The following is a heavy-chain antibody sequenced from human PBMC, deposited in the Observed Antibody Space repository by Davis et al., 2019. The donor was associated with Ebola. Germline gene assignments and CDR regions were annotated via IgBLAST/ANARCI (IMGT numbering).Heavy chain of an antibody. CDR1: GFTFSSYD. D-gene: IGHD6-13*01. J-gene: IGHJ2*01. CDR2: IGTAGDP. CDR3: ARGIAAAGYLYWYFDL. V-gene: IGHV3-13*05. Sequence: GESLKISCAASGFTFSSYDMHWVRQATGKGLEWVSAIGTAGDPYYPGSVKGRFTISRENAKNSLYLQMNSLRAGDTAVYYWARGIAAAGYLYWYFDLWGRGTLVTVSS.